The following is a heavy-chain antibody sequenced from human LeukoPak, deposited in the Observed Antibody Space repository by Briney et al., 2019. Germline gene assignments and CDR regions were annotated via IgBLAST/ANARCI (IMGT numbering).Heavy chain of an antibody. CDR1: GFTFNSYA. CDR3: AKRVRYSSSWYYFDY. D-gene: IGHD6-13*01. Sequence: GGSLRLSCAASGFTFNSYAMSWVRQAPGKGLEWVSAISGSGGSTYYADSVKGRFTISRDNSKNTLYLQMNSLRAEDTAVYYCAKRVRYSSSWYYFDYWGQGTLVTVSS. V-gene: IGHV3-23*01. J-gene: IGHJ4*02. CDR2: ISGSGGST.